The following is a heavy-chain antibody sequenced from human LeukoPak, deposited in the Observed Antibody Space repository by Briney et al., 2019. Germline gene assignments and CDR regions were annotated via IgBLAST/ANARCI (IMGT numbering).Heavy chain of an antibody. CDR2: IKQDGSEK. CDR3: ASAVGYYDSSGYMADY. D-gene: IGHD3-22*01. Sequence: GGSLRLSCAASGFTFSSYWMSWVRQAPGKGLEGVANIKQDGSEKYYVDSVKGRFTISRDNAKNSLYLQMNSLRAEDTAVYYCASAVGYYDSSGYMADYWGQGTLVTVSS. V-gene: IGHV3-7*01. CDR1: GFTFSSYW. J-gene: IGHJ4*02.